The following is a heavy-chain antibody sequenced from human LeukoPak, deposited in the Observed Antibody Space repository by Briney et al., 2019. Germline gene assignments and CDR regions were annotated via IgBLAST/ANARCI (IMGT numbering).Heavy chain of an antibody. CDR1: GGTFSSYA. J-gene: IGHJ4*02. V-gene: IGHV1-69*13. D-gene: IGHD5-18*01. CDR3: ARGLYLDTAMVPFDY. CDR2: IIPIFGTA. Sequence: ASVKVSCKASGGTFSSYAINWVRQAPGQGLEWMGGIIPIFGTANYAQKFQGRVTITADESTSTAYMELSSLRSEDTAVYYCARGLYLDTAMVPFDYWGQGTLVTVSS.